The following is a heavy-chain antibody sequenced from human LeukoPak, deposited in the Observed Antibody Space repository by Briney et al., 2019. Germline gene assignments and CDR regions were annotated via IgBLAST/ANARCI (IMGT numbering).Heavy chain of an antibody. J-gene: IGHJ6*03. Sequence: ASVKVSCKVSGYTLTELSMHWVRQAPGKGLEWMGGFDPEDGETIYAQKFQGRVTMTRDTSTSTVYMELSSLRSEDTAVYYCARDGAQASSSWTSYYYYYYMDVWGKGTTVTISS. CDR2: FDPEDGET. V-gene: IGHV1-24*01. CDR1: GYTLTELS. D-gene: IGHD6-13*01. CDR3: ARDGAQASSSWTSYYYYYYMDV.